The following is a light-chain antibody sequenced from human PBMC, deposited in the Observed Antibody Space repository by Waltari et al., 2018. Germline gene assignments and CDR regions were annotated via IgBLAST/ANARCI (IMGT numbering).Light chain of an antibody. J-gene: IGLJ2*01. CDR2: KAR. CDR1: VLEKKY. Sequence: SDELTQPPSVSVSPGQTARITCSGVVLEKKYAYWYQQKPGQAPVLVIYKARGSPEGTPGRFSGTSSGTEVTLTISGVRAEDEADYYCQSVDSSDTLIFGGGTKLTVL. V-gene: IGLV3-25*03. CDR3: QSVDSSDTLI.